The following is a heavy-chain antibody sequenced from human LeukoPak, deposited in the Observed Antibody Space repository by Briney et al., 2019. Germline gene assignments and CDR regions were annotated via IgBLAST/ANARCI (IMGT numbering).Heavy chain of an antibody. CDR1: GFTFSSYA. CDR2: ISASGGST. J-gene: IGHJ4*02. Sequence: PGGSLRLSCAASGFTFSSYAMSWVRQAPGKGLEWVSAISASGGSTYYADSVKGRFTNSRDNSKNTLYLQMNSLRAEDTAVYYCAKDVFLGVIQTHYFDYWGQGTLVTVSS. CDR3: AKDVFLGVIQTHYFDY. D-gene: IGHD3-16*01. V-gene: IGHV3-23*01.